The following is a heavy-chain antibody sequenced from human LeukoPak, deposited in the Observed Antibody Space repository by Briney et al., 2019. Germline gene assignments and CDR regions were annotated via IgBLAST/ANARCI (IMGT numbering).Heavy chain of an antibody. V-gene: IGHV1-69*05. CDR3: ARASSYCGGDCYSANI. J-gene: IGHJ3*02. CDR1: GYTFTSYA. D-gene: IGHD2-21*01. CDR2: IIPIFGTA. Sequence: ASLKVSCKASGYTFTSYAISWVRQAPGQGLEWMGGIIPIFGTANYAQKFQGRVTITTDESTSTAYMELSSLRSEDTAVYYCARASSYCGGDCYSANIWGQGTMVTVSS.